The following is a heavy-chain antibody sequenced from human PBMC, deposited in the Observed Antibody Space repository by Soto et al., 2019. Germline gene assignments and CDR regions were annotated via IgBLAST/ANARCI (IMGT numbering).Heavy chain of an antibody. CDR1: GYTFTSYY. D-gene: IGHD3-16*02. Sequence: EASVKVSCKASGYTFTSYYMHWVRQAPGQGLEWMGIINPSGGSTSYAQKFQGRVTMTRDTSTSTVYMELSSLRSEDTAVYYCARVGYDYVWGSYRHTASGYYGMDVWG. V-gene: IGHV1-46*01. J-gene: IGHJ6*02. CDR3: ARVGYDYVWGSYRHTASGYYGMDV. CDR2: INPSGGST.